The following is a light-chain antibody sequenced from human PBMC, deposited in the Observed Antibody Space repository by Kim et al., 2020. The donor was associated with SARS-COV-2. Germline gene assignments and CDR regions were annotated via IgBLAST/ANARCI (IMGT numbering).Light chain of an antibody. V-gene: IGLV6-57*04. J-gene: IGLJ7*01. CDR2: EDN. Sequence: NFMLTQPHSVSESPGKTVTISCTRSSGSIASNYGQWYQQRPGSAPTTVIYEDNHRPSGVPDRFSGSIDSSSNSASLTISGLKTEDEADYYCQSYDSSNWVFGGGTQLTVL. CDR1: SGSIASNY. CDR3: QSYDSSNWV.